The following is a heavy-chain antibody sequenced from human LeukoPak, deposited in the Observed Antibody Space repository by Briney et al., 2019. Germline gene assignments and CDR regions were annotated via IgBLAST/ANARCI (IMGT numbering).Heavy chain of an antibody. D-gene: IGHD2/OR15-2a*01. Sequence: GGSLRLXCAASGFTYSSYAMSWVRPAPGKGLESVSAISGSGGSTYYADSVKGRFTISRDNSKNTLYLQMNSLRAEDTAIYYCAKDGDYVLNYFDYWGQGTLVTVSS. CDR1: GFTYSSYA. CDR2: ISGSGGST. CDR3: AKDGDYVLNYFDY. V-gene: IGHV3-23*01. J-gene: IGHJ4*02.